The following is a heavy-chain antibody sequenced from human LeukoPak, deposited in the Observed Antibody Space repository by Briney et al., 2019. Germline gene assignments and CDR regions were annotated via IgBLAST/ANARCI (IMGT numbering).Heavy chain of an antibody. Sequence: GGSLRLSCAAPGFTFSKYSMNWVRQAPGKGLEWVSCISSSGSDIYYADSVKGRFTVSRDNGNNLLYLQMNSLRADDTAVYYCASLHDIVVIPDATIDYWGQGTLVTVSS. CDR2: ISSSGSDI. V-gene: IGHV3-21*01. J-gene: IGHJ4*02. CDR3: ASLHDIVVIPDATIDY. CDR1: GFTFSKYS. D-gene: IGHD2-2*01.